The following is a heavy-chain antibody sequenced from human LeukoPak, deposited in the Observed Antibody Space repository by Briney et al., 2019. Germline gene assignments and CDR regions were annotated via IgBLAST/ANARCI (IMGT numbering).Heavy chain of an antibody. V-gene: IGHV4-4*02. Sequence: PSGTLSLTCAVSNDSVSSSNWWNWVRQSPGKGLEWIGEVHHSGSTHYNPSLKSRVTISVDKSKNHFSLKLTSVTAADTAVYYCARLRSPGDFDYWGQGTLVTVSS. CDR1: NDSVSSSNW. J-gene: IGHJ4*02. CDR2: VHHSGST. CDR3: ARLRSPGDFDY. D-gene: IGHD1-26*01.